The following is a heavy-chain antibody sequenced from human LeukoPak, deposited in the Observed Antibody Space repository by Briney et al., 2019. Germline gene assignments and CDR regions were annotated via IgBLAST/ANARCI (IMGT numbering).Heavy chain of an antibody. CDR2: IYYSGST. Sequence: SETLSLTCTVSGASISFYYWSWIRQPPGKGLEWIGYIYYSGSTKYNPSLKSRVTMSIDTSKNQFSLKLSSVTAADTAVYYCARGLGYCSGGSCYSFRYNWFDPWGQGTLVTVSS. CDR3: ARGLGYCSGGSCYSFRYNWFDP. CDR1: GASISFYY. V-gene: IGHV4-59*12. J-gene: IGHJ5*02. D-gene: IGHD2-15*01.